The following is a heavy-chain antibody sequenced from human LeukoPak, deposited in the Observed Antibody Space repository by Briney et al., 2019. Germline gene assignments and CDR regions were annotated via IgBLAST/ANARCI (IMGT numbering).Heavy chain of an antibody. J-gene: IGHJ3*02. Sequence: PGGSLRLSCAASGFTFSTYWMHWVRQDPGKGLEWVANIKQDGSEKYYVDSVKGRFTISRDNAKNSLYLQMNSLRAEDTAVYYCARIPYYYDSSGYYRPYHAFDIWGQGTMVTVSS. CDR1: GFTFSTYW. CDR2: IKQDGSEK. D-gene: IGHD3-22*01. V-gene: IGHV3-7*01. CDR3: ARIPYYYDSSGYYRPYHAFDI.